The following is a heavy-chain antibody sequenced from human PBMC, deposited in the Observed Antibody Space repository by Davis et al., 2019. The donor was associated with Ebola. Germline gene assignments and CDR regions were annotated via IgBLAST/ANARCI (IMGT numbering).Heavy chain of an antibody. CDR2: ISSSSSTI. CDR3: ARGLGLYYYYGMDV. J-gene: IGHJ6*02. CDR1: GFTFSSYS. Sequence: GESLKISCAASGFTFSSYSMNWVRQAPGKGLEWVSYISSSSSTIYYADSVKGRFTISRDNSKNTLYLQMNSLRAEDTAVYYCARGLGLYYYYGMDVWGQGTTVTVSS. D-gene: IGHD6-19*01. V-gene: IGHV3-48*01.